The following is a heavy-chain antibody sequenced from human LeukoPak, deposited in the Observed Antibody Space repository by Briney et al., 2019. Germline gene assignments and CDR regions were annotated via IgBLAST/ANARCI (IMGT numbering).Heavy chain of an antibody. J-gene: IGHJ6*03. D-gene: IGHD2-15*01. CDR2: IYYSGSA. CDR1: GGSISSSSSY. V-gene: IGHV4-39*01. CDR3: ARRIRNYYYMDV. Sequence: SETLSLTRTVSGGSISSSSSYWGWIRQPPGKGLEWIGSIYYSGSAYYNPSLKSRVTMSVDTSKNQFSLKLSSVTAADTAVYYCARRIRNYYYMDVWGKGTTVTVSS.